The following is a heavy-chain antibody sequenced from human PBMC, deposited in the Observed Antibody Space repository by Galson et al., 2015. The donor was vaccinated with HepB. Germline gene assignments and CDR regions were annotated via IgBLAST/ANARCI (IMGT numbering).Heavy chain of an antibody. J-gene: IGHJ5*02. CDR2: IIPILGIA. Sequence: SVKVSCKASGGTFSSYTISWVRQAPGQGLEWMGRIIPILGIANYAQKFQGRVTITADKSTSTAYMELSSLRSEDTAVYYCATLSHCGGDCYSNWFDPWGQGTLVTVSS. V-gene: IGHV1-69*02. CDR3: ATLSHCGGDCYSNWFDP. CDR1: GGTFSSYT. D-gene: IGHD2-21*02.